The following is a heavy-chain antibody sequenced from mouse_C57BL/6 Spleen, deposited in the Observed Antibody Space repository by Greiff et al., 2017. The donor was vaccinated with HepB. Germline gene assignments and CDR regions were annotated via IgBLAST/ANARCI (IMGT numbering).Heavy chain of an antibody. CDR1: GYTFTSYW. J-gene: IGHJ4*01. V-gene: IGHV1-52*01. Sequence: VQLQQPGAELVRPGSSVKLSCKASGYTFTSYWMHWVKQRPIQGLEWIGNIDPSDSETHYNQKFKDKATLTVDKSSSTAYMQLSSLTSEDTAVYYCARGELYYSNYEGAMDYWGQGTSVTVSS. CDR2: IDPSDSET. D-gene: IGHD2-5*01. CDR3: ARGELYYSNYEGAMDY.